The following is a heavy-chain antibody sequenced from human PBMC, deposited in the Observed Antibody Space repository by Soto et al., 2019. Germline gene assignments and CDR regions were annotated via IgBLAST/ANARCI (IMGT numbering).Heavy chain of an antibody. J-gene: IGHJ6*02. Sequence: ASVKVSCKASGYTSNSYGITWVRQAPGQGLEWMGWISAYNGNTNYPQSLQGRLTMTTDTSTTTAYMELRSLRSDDTAVYYCARDPYHVLMVNAPNLYGMDVWGQGTTVTVSS. CDR1: GYTSNSYG. D-gene: IGHD2-8*01. CDR2: ISAYNGNT. V-gene: IGHV1-18*01. CDR3: ARDPYHVLMVNAPNLYGMDV.